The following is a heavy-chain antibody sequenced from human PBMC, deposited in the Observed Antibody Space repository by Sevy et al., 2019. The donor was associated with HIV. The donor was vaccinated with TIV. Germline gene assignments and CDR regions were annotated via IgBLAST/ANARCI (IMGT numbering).Heavy chain of an antibody. CDR2: IIPIFGTA. CDR3: ARDLGGYCSGGSCYSPHYYYYGMDV. CDR1: GGTFSSYA. V-gene: IGHV1-69*13. J-gene: IGHJ6*02. Sequence: ASVKVSCKASGGTFSSYAISWVRQAPGQGLEWMGGIIPIFGTANYAQRFQGRVPITADESTGTAYMELSSLRSEDTAVYYCARDLGGYCSGGSCYSPHYYYYGMDVWGQGTTVTVSS. D-gene: IGHD2-15*01.